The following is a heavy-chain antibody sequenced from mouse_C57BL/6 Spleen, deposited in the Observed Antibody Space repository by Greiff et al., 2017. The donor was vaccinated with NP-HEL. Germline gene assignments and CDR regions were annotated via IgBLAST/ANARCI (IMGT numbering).Heavy chain of an antibody. V-gene: IGHV1-81*01. Sequence: VHLVESGAELARPGASVKLSCKASGYTFTSYGISWVKQRTGQGLEWIGEIYPRSGNTYYNEKFKGKATLTADKSSSTAYMELRSLTSEDSAVYFCARLGTTVVVDYWGQGTTLTVSS. CDR1: GYTFTSYG. J-gene: IGHJ2*01. CDR3: ARLGTTVVVDY. CDR2: IYPRSGNT. D-gene: IGHD1-1*01.